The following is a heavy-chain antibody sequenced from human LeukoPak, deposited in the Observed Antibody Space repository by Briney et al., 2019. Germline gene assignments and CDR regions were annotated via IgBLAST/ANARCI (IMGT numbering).Heavy chain of an antibody. CDR2: ISWNSGSI. D-gene: IGHD3-22*01. J-gene: IGHJ4*02. CDR3: ARDRASRNYYDSSGYSAYYFDY. Sequence: PGGSLRLSCAASGFTFDDYAMHWVRQAPGKGLEWVSGISWNSGSIGYADSVKGRFTISRDNAKNSLYLQMNSLRAEDTAVYYCARDRASRNYYDSSGYSAYYFDYWGQGTLVTVSS. V-gene: IGHV3-9*01. CDR1: GFTFDDYA.